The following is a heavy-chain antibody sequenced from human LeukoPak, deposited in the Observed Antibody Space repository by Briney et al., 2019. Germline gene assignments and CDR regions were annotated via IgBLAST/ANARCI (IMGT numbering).Heavy chain of an antibody. V-gene: IGHV1-2*02. J-gene: IGHJ4*02. CDR2: INPNSGGT. CDR3: ARGAEWERRTGYFDY. Sequence: ASVKVSCKASGYTFTGYYMHWVRQAPGQGLEGRGWINPNSGGTNYAQKFQGRVTMTRDTSISTAYMELSRLRSDDTAVYYCARGAEWERRTGYFDYWGQGTLVTVSS. D-gene: IGHD1-26*01. CDR1: GYTFTGYY.